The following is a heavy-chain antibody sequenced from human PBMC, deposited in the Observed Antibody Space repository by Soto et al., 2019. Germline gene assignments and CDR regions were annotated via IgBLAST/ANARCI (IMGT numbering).Heavy chain of an antibody. D-gene: IGHD3-22*01. V-gene: IGHV1-18*01. CDR3: ARDSNYYDSSGYYYFDAFDI. CDR2: ISAYNGNT. CDR1: GYTFTSYG. J-gene: IGHJ3*02. Sequence: QVQLVQSGAEVKKPGASVKVSCKASGYTFTSYGISWVRQAPGQGLEWMGWISAYNGNTNYAQKLQGRVTMTTDTSTSTAYMERRSWKSDDTAVYYCARDSNYYDSSGYYYFDAFDIWGQGTMVTVSS.